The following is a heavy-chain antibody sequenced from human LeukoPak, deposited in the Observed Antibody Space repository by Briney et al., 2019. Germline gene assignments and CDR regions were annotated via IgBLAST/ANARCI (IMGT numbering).Heavy chain of an antibody. CDR2: ISGSGGST. V-gene: IGHV3-23*01. CDR3: ATTPTLYCSSTSCYGDY. D-gene: IGHD2-2*01. J-gene: IGHJ4*02. Sequence: GGSLRLSCAASGFTFSSYAMSWVRQAPGKGLEWVSAISGSGGSTYYADSVKGRFTISRDNSKNTLYLQMNSLRAEDTAVYCCATTPTLYCSSTSCYGDYWGQGTLVTVSS. CDR1: GFTFSSYA.